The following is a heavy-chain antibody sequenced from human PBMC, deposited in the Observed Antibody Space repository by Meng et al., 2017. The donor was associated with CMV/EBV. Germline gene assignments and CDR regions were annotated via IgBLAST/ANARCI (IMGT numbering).Heavy chain of an antibody. CDR2: IIPIFGTA. CDR1: GYTFTGYY. J-gene: IGHJ6*02. V-gene: IGHV1-69*05. CDR3: ASWYDYGMDV. Sequence: SVKVSCKASGYTFTGYYMHWVRQAPGQGLEWMGGIIPIFGTANYAQKFQGRVTITTDESTSTAYMELSSLRSEDTAVYYCASWYDYGMDVWGQGTTVTVSS.